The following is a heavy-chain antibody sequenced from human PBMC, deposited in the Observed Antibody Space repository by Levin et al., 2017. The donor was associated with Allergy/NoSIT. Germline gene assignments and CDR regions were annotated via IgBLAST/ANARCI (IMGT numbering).Heavy chain of an antibody. CDR3: AREAGRGAAAVGGFDY. Sequence: KSSETLSLTCAVSGGSISSSNWWRWVRQPPGKGLEWIGEIYHSGSTNYNPSLKSRVTISVDKSKNQFSLKLSSVTAADTAVYYCAREAGRGAAAVGGFDYWGQGTLVTVSS. J-gene: IGHJ4*02. D-gene: IGHD6-13*01. CDR1: GGSISSSNW. V-gene: IGHV4-4*02. CDR2: IYHSGST.